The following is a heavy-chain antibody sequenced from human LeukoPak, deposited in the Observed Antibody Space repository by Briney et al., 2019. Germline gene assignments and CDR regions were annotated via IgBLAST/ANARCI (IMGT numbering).Heavy chain of an antibody. J-gene: IGHJ1*01. CDR3: AKDASSIAARPEH. CDR1: GFTFYDYA. CDR2: ISWNSGSI. D-gene: IGHD6-6*01. V-gene: IGHV3-9*01. Sequence: GRSLRLSCADSGFTFYDYAMHWVRHAPGKGLGWVSGISWNSGSIGYADSVKGRFTISRDNAKNSLYLQMNSLRAEDTALYYCAKDASSIAARPEHWGQGTLVTVSS.